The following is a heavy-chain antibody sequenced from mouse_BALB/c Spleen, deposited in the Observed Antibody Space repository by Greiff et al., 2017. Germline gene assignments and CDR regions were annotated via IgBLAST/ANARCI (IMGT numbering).Heavy chain of an antibody. Sequence: EVKLVESGGGLVQPGGSMKLSCVASGFTFSNYWMNWVRQSPEKGLEWVAEIRLKSNNYATHYAESVKGRFTISRDDSKSSVYLQMNNLRAEDTGIYYCTRGPSYYGSSYDYWGQGTTLTVSS. V-gene: IGHV6-6*02. J-gene: IGHJ2*01. CDR2: IRLKSNNYAT. CDR3: TRGPSYYGSSYDY. CDR1: GFTFSNYW. D-gene: IGHD1-1*01.